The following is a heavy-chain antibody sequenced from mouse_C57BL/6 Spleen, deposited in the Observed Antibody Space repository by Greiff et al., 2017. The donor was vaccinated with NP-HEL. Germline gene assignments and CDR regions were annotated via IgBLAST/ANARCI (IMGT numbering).Heavy chain of an antibody. J-gene: IGHJ1*03. V-gene: IGHV1-82*01. Sequence: VQLQQSGPELVKPGASVKISCKASGYAFSSSWMNWVKQRPGKGLEWIGRIYPGDGDTNYNGKFKGKATLTADKSSSTAYMQLSSLTSEDSAVYFCARSSQRYFDVWGTGTTVTVSS. CDR2: IYPGDGDT. CDR3: ARSSQRYFDV. D-gene: IGHD3-1*01. CDR1: GYAFSSSW.